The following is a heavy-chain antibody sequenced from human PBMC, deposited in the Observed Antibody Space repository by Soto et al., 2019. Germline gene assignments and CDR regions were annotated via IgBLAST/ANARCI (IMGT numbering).Heavy chain of an antibody. D-gene: IGHD1-26*01. Sequence: SQTLSLTCAISGDSVSSNSAAWNWIRQSPSRGLEWLGRTYYRSKWYNDYAVSVKSRITINPYTSKNQFSLQLNSVTPEDTAVYYCAREGYDGGYDYYYYYGMDVWGQGTTVTVSS. J-gene: IGHJ6*02. CDR3: AREGYDGGYDYYYYYGMDV. CDR2: TYYRSKWYN. CDR1: GDSVSSNSAA. V-gene: IGHV6-1*01.